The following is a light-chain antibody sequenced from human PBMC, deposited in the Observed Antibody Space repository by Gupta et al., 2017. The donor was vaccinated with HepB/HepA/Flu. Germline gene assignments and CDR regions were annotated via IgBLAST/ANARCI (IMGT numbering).Light chain of an antibody. CDR3: QQDQNCPPVT. J-gene: IGKJ5*01. Sequence: EIVMTQSPDTLSVSPGETATLSCRASQDVSDKLAWYQQRPGQAPRLLMYAASTMAGGFPARFSGSGSGTELTLTITGLQSQDYAGYYCQQDQNCPPVTFGQGTLMDIK. CDR1: QDVSDK. CDR2: AAS. V-gene: IGKV3-15*01.